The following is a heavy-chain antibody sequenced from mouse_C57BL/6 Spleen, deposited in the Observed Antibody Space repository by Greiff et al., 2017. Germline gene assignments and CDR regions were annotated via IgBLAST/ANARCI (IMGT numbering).Heavy chain of an antibody. CDR3: ARRGDWDYFDY. CDR2: INPNNGGT. Sequence: VQLQQSGPELVKPGASVKISCKASGYTFTDYYMNWVKQSHGKSLEWIGDINPNNGGTSYNQKFKGKATLTVDKSSSTAYMELRRLTSEDSAVYYCARRGDWDYFDYWGQGTTRTVSS. CDR1: GYTFTDYY. J-gene: IGHJ2*01. V-gene: IGHV1-26*01. D-gene: IGHD4-1*01.